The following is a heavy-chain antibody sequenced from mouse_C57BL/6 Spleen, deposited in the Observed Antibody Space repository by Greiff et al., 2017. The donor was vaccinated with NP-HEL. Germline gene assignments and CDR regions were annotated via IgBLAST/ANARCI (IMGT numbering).Heavy chain of an antibody. Sequence: QVQLQQSGAELVRPGSSVKLSCKASGYTFTSYWMHWVKQRPIQGLEWIGNIDPSDSETHYNQKFKDKATLTVDKSSSTAYMQLSSLTSEDSAVYYCAYGSPEYFDVWGTGTTVTVSS. D-gene: IGHD1-1*01. V-gene: IGHV1-52*01. CDR1: GYTFTSYW. CDR2: IDPSDSET. CDR3: AYGSPEYFDV. J-gene: IGHJ1*03.